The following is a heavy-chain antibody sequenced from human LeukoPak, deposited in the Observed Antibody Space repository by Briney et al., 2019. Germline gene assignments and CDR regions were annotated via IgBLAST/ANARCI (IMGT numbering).Heavy chain of an antibody. Sequence: SETLSLSSAVSAYSISSGYYWGWIRQPPGKGLEWIGSIYHSGSTYHNPSLKSRLSISVDTSKNQFSLKLSSVTAADTAVYYCARVQYYDILTGYYLYYFDYWGQGTLVTVSS. CDR3: ARVQYYDILTGYYLYYFDY. J-gene: IGHJ4*02. CDR2: IYHSGST. CDR1: AYSISSGYY. V-gene: IGHV4-38-2*01. D-gene: IGHD3-9*01.